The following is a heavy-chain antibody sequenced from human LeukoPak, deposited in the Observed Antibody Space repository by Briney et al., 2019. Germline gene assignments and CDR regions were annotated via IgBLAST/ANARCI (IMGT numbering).Heavy chain of an antibody. CDR2: IDPKRGGT. CDR1: GYTFTDYY. Sequence: GASVKVSCKTSGYTFTDYYLHWVRQAPGQGLEWMGWIDPKRGGTHYEQKFQGRVSMTRDTSISTIYMELSRLRPDDTAGAVYYCARDMGVPGIVTAFDYWGQGTLVTVSS. CDR3: ARDMGVPGIVTAFDY. V-gene: IGHV1-2*02. J-gene: IGHJ4*02. D-gene: IGHD6-19*01.